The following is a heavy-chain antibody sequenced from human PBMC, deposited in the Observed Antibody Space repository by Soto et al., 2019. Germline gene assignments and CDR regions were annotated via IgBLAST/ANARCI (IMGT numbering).Heavy chain of an antibody. D-gene: IGHD6-13*01. CDR1: GFTFSSYA. CDR2: ISGSGGST. J-gene: IGHJ4*02. CDR3: AKTQQRLVRTFGY. Sequence: GGSLRLSCAASGFTFSSYAMNWVRQAPGKGLEWVSTISGSGGSTYYADSVKGRFTISRDNSKNTLYLQMNSLRAEDTAVYYCAKTQQRLVRTFGYWGQSTLVTVSS. V-gene: IGHV3-23*01.